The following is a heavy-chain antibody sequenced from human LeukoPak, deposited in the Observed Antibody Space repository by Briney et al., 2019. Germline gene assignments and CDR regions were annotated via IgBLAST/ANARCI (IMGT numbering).Heavy chain of an antibody. D-gene: IGHD5-12*01. CDR2: ISWDGGST. CDR3: AKDAGYAYYYYYMDV. V-gene: IGHV3-43D*03. Sequence: GGSVRLSCTASGFTFDDYATHWVRHAPGKGLEWLSLISWDGGSTYYADSVKGRFTISRDNSKNSLYLQMNSLRAEDTALYYCAKDAGYAYYYYYMDVWGKGTTVTVSS. J-gene: IGHJ6*03. CDR1: GFTFDDYA.